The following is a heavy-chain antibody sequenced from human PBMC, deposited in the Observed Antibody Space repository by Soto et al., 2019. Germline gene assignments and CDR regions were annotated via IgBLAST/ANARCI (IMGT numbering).Heavy chain of an antibody. V-gene: IGHV3-23*01. CDR3: AIKSKSYGGQYFQD. CDR2: ISGSGNKT. CDR1: GFTFKYYA. Sequence: EVQLLQSGGGLAQPGTSLRLSCAASGFTFKYYAMTWVRQAPGKGLEWVSTISGSGNKTDYADSVKGRFSVSTLNSKDTLYLQMDTPRADDTALFYSAIKSKSYGGQYFQDWGQGTLVTVSS. J-gene: IGHJ1*01. D-gene: IGHD3-16*01.